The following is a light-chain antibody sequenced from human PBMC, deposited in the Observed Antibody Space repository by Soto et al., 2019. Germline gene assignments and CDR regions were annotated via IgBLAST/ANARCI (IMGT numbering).Light chain of an antibody. CDR3: FSYAGSTYV. J-gene: IGLJ1*01. CDR1: SGDIGSYNR. CDR2: EVT. V-gene: IGLV2-23*02. Sequence: SVLTQPASVSGSPGQSITISCTGTSGDIGSYNRVSWYQQHPGKAPKLIIYEVTDRPSGVSNRFSGSKSGNTASLTISGLQAEDEADYYCFSYAGSTYVFGTGTKVTVL.